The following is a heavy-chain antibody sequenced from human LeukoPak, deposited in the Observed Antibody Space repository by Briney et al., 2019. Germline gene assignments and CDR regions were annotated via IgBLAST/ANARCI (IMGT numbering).Heavy chain of an antibody. CDR1: GGSISSYY. D-gene: IGHD3-9*01. CDR3: ARVYYDILTGYYPDY. Sequence: SETLSLTCTVSGGSISSYYWSWIRQPPGKGLEWIGYIYYSGSTNYNPSLKSRVTISVDTSKNQFSLKLSSVTAADTAVYYCARVYYDILTGYYPDYWGQGALVTVSS. CDR2: IYYSGST. J-gene: IGHJ4*02. V-gene: IGHV4-59*01.